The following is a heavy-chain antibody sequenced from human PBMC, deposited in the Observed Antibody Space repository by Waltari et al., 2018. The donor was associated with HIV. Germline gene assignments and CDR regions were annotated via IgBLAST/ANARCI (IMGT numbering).Heavy chain of an antibody. Sequence: QVQLVQSGAEVKKPGASVKVSCKASGYTFTAYSTHWVRQAPGQGLEWMGWMNPNSGGTNYPQKFKGRVTMTRDTSIKTAYLQLSGLTSDDTALYWCSRGGTILTGYYPSGVSWGQGTPVTVSS. J-gene: IGHJ5*02. CDR2: MNPNSGGT. D-gene: IGHD3-9*01. CDR3: SRGGTILTGYYPSGVS. V-gene: IGHV1-2*02. CDR1: GYTFTAYS.